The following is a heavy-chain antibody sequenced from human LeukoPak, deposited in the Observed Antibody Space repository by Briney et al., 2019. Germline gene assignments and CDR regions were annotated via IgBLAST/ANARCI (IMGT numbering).Heavy chain of an antibody. Sequence: GGSLRLSCAASGFTFSSYGMSWVRQAPGKGLGWVSAISGSGGSTYYADSVKGRFTISRDNSKNALYLQMNSLRAEDTAVYYCAKDHVLLWFGENTYYFDYWGQGTLVTVSS. CDR2: ISGSGGST. CDR3: AKDHVLLWFGENTYYFDY. J-gene: IGHJ4*02. V-gene: IGHV3-23*01. CDR1: GFTFSSYG. D-gene: IGHD3-10*01.